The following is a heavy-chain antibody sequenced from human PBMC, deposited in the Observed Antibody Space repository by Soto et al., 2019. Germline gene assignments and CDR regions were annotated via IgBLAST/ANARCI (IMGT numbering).Heavy chain of an antibody. V-gene: IGHV3-23*01. CDR1: GFTFSNYA. Sequence: GGSLRLSCSASGFTFSNYAMSWVRQAPGKGLEWVSAITRTDSTYYADSVKGRFTISRDNSRNTLYLQMNSLGAEDAALYYCAKALVGEVGATDYWGQGTLVTVSS. J-gene: IGHJ4*02. D-gene: IGHD1-26*01. CDR2: ITRTDST. CDR3: AKALVGEVGATDY.